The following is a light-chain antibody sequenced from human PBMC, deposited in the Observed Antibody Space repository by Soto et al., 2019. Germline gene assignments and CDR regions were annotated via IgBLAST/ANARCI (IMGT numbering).Light chain of an antibody. V-gene: IGLV2-23*02. J-gene: IGLJ1*01. Sequence: QSALTQPASVSGSPGQSITISCTGTSSDVEIYNFVSWYQQHPGRAPKFVIYEVSKRPSGISNRFSGSKSGNTASLTISGLQPEDEADYYGCSYASNSAYVFGTGTKVTVL. CDR2: EVS. CDR3: CSYASNSAYV. CDR1: SSDVEIYNF.